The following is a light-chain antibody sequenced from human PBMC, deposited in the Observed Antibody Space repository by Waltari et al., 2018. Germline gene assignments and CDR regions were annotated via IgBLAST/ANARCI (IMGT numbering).Light chain of an antibody. CDR2: DVS. CDR3: NSYTTSGTWV. CDR1: RSDVGGFNY. J-gene: IGLJ3*02. V-gene: IGLV2-14*03. Sequence: QSALTQPASVFGYHGQSINISCIGTRSDVGGFNYVSWYQQHPGKTRQFMIYDVSNGPSGVSNRFSGSKSCNTASLTISGLQAEDEADYYCNSYTTSGTWVFGGGTKLTVL.